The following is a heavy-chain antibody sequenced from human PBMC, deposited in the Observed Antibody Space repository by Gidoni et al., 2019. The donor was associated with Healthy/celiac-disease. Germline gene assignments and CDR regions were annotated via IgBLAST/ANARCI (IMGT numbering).Heavy chain of an antibody. J-gene: IGHJ4*02. CDR2: ISWNSGSI. V-gene: IGHV3-9*01. D-gene: IGHD6-19*01. CDR1: GLTFDDYA. Sequence: EVQLVESGGGLVQPGRSLRLSCAASGLTFDDYAMHWVRQAPGKGLEWVSGISWNSGSIGYADSVKGRFTISRDNAKNSLYLQMNSLRAEDTALYYCAKDRYSSGWYTIDYWGQGTLVTVSS. CDR3: AKDRYSSGWYTIDY.